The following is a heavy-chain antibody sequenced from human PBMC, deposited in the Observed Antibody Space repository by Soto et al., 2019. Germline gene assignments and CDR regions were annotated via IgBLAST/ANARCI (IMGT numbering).Heavy chain of an antibody. V-gene: IGHV4-31*03. CDR2: IYYSGST. J-gene: IGHJ4*02. Sequence: QVQLQESGPGLVKPSQTLSLTCPVSGGSISSGGYYWSWIRQHPGKGLEWIGYIYYSGSTYYNPSLKGRVTKSLDTPKKQSAMKLSSVTAACADVYYCERESAYARPRDWGQGTLVTVSS. D-gene: IGHD3-16*01. CDR1: GGSISSGGYY. CDR3: ERESAYARPRD.